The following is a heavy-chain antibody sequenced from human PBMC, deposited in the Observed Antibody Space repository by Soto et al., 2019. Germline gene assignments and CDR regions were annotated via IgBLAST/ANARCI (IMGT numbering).Heavy chain of an antibody. CDR3: ARDDELELEGFDY. CDR2: INAGNGNT. Sequence: GASVKVSCKASGYTFTSYAMHWVRQAPGQRLEWMGWINAGNGNTKYSQKFQGRVTITRDTSASTAYMELSSLRSEDTAVYYCARDDELELEGFDYWGQGTMVTVSS. V-gene: IGHV1-3*01. D-gene: IGHD1-7*01. CDR1: GYTFTSYA. J-gene: IGHJ4*02.